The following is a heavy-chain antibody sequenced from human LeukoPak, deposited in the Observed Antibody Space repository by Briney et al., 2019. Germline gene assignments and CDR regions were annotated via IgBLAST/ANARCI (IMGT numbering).Heavy chain of an antibody. Sequence: SETLSLTCTVSVGSISSYYWSWIRQPAGTGLECIRRIYTSGSTKYNPSLRSPGTISVDKSKNQCSVKLSSVTAADRAVYYCARGSRIAARPGYFDYWGQGTLVTVSS. D-gene: IGHD6-6*01. V-gene: IGHV4-4*07. CDR3: ARGSRIAARPGYFDY. CDR2: IYTSGST. J-gene: IGHJ4*02. CDR1: VGSISSYY.